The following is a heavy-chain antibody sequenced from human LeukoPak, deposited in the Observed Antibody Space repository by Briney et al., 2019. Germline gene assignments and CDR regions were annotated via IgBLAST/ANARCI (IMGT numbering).Heavy chain of an antibody. CDR1: GYTFTGYY. CDR2: ISAYNGNT. V-gene: IGHV1-18*04. Sequence: ASVKVSCKASGYTFTGYYMHWVRQAPGQGLEWMGWISAYNGNTNYAQKLQGRVPMTTHTSTSTAYMELRNLRSDATAVYYCARVGGWYYYYMDVWGKGTTVTVSS. J-gene: IGHJ6*03. D-gene: IGHD3-16*01. CDR3: ARVGGWYYYYMDV.